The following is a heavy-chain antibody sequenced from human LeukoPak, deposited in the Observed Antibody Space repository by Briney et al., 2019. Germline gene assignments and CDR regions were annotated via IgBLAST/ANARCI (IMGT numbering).Heavy chain of an antibody. V-gene: IGHV4-4*07. D-gene: IGHD6-6*01. CDR3: TRDLLYSSSSDGQGY. Sequence: SETLSLACTVSGGSISSYYWSWIRQPAGKGLEWIGRVHTSGSTNYNPSLKSRVTMSVDTAKNQFSLKVGSVTAADTAVYYCTRDLLYSSSSDGQGYWGQGTLVTVSS. J-gene: IGHJ4*02. CDR1: GGSISSYY. CDR2: VHTSGST.